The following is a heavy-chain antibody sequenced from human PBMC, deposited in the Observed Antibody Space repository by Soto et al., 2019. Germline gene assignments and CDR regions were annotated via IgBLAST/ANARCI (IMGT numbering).Heavy chain of an antibody. V-gene: IGHV3-11*06. Sequence: PVGSLRLSCVASGFTFTDYYMSWIRQAPGKGLEWVSYVSTSSGYINYADSVKGRFIISRDNAKNSLYLQMNSLRAEDTAVYYCARGGYVESWGQGTLVTVSS. CDR1: GFTFTDYY. CDR2: VSTSSGYI. CDR3: ARGGYVES. J-gene: IGHJ4*02.